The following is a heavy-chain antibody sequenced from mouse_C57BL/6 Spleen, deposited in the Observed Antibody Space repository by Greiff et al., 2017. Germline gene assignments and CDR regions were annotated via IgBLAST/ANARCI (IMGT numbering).Heavy chain of an antibody. Sequence: VNVVESGPELVKPGASVKISCKASGYAFSSSWMNWVKQRPGKGLEWIGRIYPGDGDTNYNGKFKGKATLTADKSSSTAYMQLSSLTSEDSAVYFCARSRRNGYIDYWGQGTTLTVSS. CDR3: ARSRRNGYIDY. J-gene: IGHJ2*01. D-gene: IGHD1-1*02. CDR1: GYAFSSSW. CDR2: IYPGDGDT. V-gene: IGHV1-82*01.